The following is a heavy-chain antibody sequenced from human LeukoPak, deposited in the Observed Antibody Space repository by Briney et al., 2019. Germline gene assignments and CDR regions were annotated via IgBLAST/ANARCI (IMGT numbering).Heavy chain of an antibody. CDR2: ISSSGDIT. Sequence: GGSLRLSCVVSGFTFSGHEMNWVRQGPGQGLEWTSYISSSGDITYYADSVKGRFTISRDDAKNSLYLHMNSLRVEDTAVYYCASDYFDYWGQGTLVTVSS. CDR3: ASDYFDY. V-gene: IGHV3-48*03. CDR1: GFTFSGHE. J-gene: IGHJ4*02.